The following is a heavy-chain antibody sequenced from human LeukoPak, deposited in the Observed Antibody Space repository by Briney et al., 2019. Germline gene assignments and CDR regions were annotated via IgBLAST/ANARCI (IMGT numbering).Heavy chain of an antibody. J-gene: IGHJ4*02. D-gene: IGHD3-10*01. CDR2: ISAGGGST. V-gene: IGHV3-23*01. CDR1: GFTFGTHA. Sequence: GGPLRLSCGASGFTFGTHAMNWVGQAPGKELAGVSAISAGGGSTYYADSVKGRFTTSRDNSKNTLYLQMNSVRAEDTAVYYCARDYITMVRGANPGYWGQGTLVTVSS. CDR3: ARDYITMVRGANPGY.